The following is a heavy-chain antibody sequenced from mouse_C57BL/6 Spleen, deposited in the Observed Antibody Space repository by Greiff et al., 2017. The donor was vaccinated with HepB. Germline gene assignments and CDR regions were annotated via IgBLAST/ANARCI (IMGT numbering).Heavy chain of an antibody. CDR2: IWRGGST. J-gene: IGHJ4*01. CDR1: GFSLTSYG. D-gene: IGHD1-1*01. V-gene: IGHV2-5*01. CDR3: AKEGYGSSYEAMDY. Sequence: VKLMESGPGLVQPSQSLSITCTVSGFSLTSYGVHWVRQSPGKGLEWLGVIWRGGSTDYNAAFMSRLSITKDNSKSQVFFKMNSLQADDTAIYYCAKEGYGSSYEAMDYWGQGTSVTVSS.